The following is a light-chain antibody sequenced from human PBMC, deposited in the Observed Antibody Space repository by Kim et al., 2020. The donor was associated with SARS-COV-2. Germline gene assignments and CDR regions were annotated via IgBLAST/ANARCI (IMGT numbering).Light chain of an antibody. CDR1: QSIHSY. CDR2: KAS. Sequence: DIQMTQSPSSLSATVGDRVTITCRASQSIHSYLNWYQQKPGKAPKLLIYKASSLESGVPSRFSGSGSGTDFTLTVSSLQPDDFATYYCQQYNSYPWTFGQGTKVDIK. V-gene: IGKV1-5*03. J-gene: IGKJ1*01. CDR3: QQYNSYPWT.